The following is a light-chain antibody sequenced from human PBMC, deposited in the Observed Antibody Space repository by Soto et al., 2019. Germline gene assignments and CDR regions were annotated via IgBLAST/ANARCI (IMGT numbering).Light chain of an antibody. CDR2: KAS. CDR1: QTIGSL. CDR3: QHYNSWA. J-gene: IGKJ1*01. V-gene: IGKV1-5*03. Sequence: DVQMTQSPSTLSASVGDRVTITCRASQTIGSLLARYQQKPGKAPNLLIYKASSLESGVPSRFSGSGFGTEFTLTITGLQPDDFATYYCQHYNSWAFGQGTKVEI.